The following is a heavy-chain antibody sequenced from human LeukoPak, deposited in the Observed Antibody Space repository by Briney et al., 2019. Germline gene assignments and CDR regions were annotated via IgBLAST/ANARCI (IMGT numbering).Heavy chain of an antibody. CDR2: INWNGGIT. Sequence: GGSLRLSCAASGFTFDDYGMSWVRQAPGKGLEWVSGINWNGGITGHADSVKGRFTISRDNAKNSLYLQMNSLRGEDTAVYYCARGSYGGNYFDCWGQGTLVTVSS. D-gene: IGHD4-23*01. J-gene: IGHJ4*02. CDR1: GFTFDDYG. V-gene: IGHV3-20*04. CDR3: ARGSYGGNYFDC.